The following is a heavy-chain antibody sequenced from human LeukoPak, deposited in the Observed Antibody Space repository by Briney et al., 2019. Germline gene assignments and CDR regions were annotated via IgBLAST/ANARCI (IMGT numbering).Heavy chain of an antibody. J-gene: IGHJ6*02. CDR1: GFTFRNHG. D-gene: IGHD2-15*01. CDR3: ASDIASVRMDV. V-gene: IGHV3-33*01. Sequence: PGGSLRLSCAASGFTFRNHGMHWVRQAPGKGLEWVAVIWYDGSNQYYADTVKGRFTISRDNSKNMLYLQMASLRAEDTAVYYCASDIASVRMDVWGQGTTVTVSS. CDR2: IWYDGSNQ.